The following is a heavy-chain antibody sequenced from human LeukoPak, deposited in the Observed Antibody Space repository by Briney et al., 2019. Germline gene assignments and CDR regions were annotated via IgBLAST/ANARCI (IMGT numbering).Heavy chain of an antibody. D-gene: IGHD3-22*01. V-gene: IGHV3-73*01. Sequence: GGSLRLSCAASGFTFSGSAMHWVRQAAGKGLEWVGRIRSKTDSYATAYAASGKGRFTISREDSKNTAYLQMNSLKTEDTAVYYCTRGFRDYDSSGYTFDYWGQGTVVTVSS. CDR1: GFTFSGSA. CDR2: IRSKTDSYAT. J-gene: IGHJ4*02. CDR3: TRGFRDYDSSGYTFDY.